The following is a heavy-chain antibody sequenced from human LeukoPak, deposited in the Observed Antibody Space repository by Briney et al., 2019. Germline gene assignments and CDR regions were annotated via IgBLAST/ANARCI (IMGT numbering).Heavy chain of an antibody. J-gene: IGHJ4*02. Sequence: SGGSLRLSCAASGFTVSDNYMSWVREAPGEGREWVGFIRSKAYGGTTEYAASVKGRFTISRDDSKSIAYLQMNSLKTEDTAVYYCTRSMNYDILTGYFLYWGQGTLVTVSS. D-gene: IGHD3-9*01. CDR2: IRSKAYGGTT. V-gene: IGHV3-49*04. CDR3: TRSMNYDILTGYFLY. CDR1: GFTVSDNY.